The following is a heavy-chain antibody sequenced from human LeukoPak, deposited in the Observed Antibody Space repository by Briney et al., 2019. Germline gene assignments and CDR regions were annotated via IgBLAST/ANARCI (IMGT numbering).Heavy chain of an antibody. J-gene: IGHJ4*02. CDR1: GFTFSSYA. CDR2: FSDSGGST. D-gene: IGHD4-23*01. CDR3: ARRAGGYSHPYDY. Sequence: GGSLRLSCAASGFTFSSYAMSWVRQAPGKGLECISGFSDSGGSTYYADSVKGRFTISRDNSKNTLYLQMNSLRAEDTAVYYCARRAGGYSHPYDYWGQGILVTVSS. V-gene: IGHV3-23*01.